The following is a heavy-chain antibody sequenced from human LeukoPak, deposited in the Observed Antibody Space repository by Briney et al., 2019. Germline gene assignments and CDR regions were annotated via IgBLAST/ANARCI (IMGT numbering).Heavy chain of an antibody. Sequence: GGSLRLSCAASGFTFSSYGMHWVRHAPGKGLEGVAFIRYDGSNKYYADPVKGRFTISRDNSKNTLYLQMNSLRAEDTAVYYCAKTLQSSSSFGLGFDYWGQGTLVTVSS. CDR1: GFTFSSYG. V-gene: IGHV3-30*02. CDR3: AKTLQSSSSFGLGFDY. D-gene: IGHD6-13*01. J-gene: IGHJ4*02. CDR2: IRYDGSNK.